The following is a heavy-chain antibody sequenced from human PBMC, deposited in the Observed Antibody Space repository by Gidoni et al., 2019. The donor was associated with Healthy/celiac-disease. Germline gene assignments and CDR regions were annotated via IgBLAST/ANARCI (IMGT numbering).Heavy chain of an antibody. CDR1: GGSISSSSYY. Sequence: QLQLQESGPGLVKPSETLSLTCTVSGGSISSSSYYWGWIRQPPGKGLEWIGSIYYSGSTYYNPSLKSRVTISVDTSKNQFSLKLSSVTAADTAVYYCARSLRGVVAATKDWGQGTLVTVSS. V-gene: IGHV4-39*01. CDR3: ARSLRGVVAATKD. J-gene: IGHJ4*02. CDR2: IYYSGST. D-gene: IGHD2-15*01.